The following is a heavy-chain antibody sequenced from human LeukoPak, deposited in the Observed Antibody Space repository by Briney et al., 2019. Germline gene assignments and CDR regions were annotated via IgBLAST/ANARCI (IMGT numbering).Heavy chain of an antibody. CDR1: GFTFSKHW. Sequence: GGSLRLSCAASGFTFSKHWMSWVRQAPGKGLEWVANIKLGGSDKNYVDAVKGRFTISRDNARNSLFLEMKSLRAEDTAVYYCVRNGGSFDYWGQGTLVTVSS. D-gene: IGHD2-15*01. J-gene: IGHJ4*02. CDR2: IKLGGSDK. CDR3: VRNGGSFDY. V-gene: IGHV3-7*01.